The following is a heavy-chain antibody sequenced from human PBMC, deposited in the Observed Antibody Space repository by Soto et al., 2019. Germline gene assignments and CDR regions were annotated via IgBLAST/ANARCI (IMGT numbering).Heavy chain of an antibody. D-gene: IGHD3-10*01. Sequence: SLRLSCAASGFTFSSYGMHWVRQAPGKGLEWVAVIWYDGSNKYYADSVKGRFTISRDNSKNTLYLQMNSLRAEDTAVYYCARVDRGVILDYWGQGTLVTVSS. V-gene: IGHV3-33*01. CDR1: GFTFSSYG. J-gene: IGHJ4*02. CDR3: ARVDRGVILDY. CDR2: IWYDGSNK.